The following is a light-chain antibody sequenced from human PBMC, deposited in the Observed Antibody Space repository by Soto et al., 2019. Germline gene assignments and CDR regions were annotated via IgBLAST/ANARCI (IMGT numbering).Light chain of an antibody. J-gene: IGLJ2*01. CDR2: DVS. V-gene: IGLV2-14*01. CDR3: SSYTSSSTLVG. CDR1: SSDVGGFNY. Sequence: QSVLTQPVSVSGSPGQSITISCTGTSSDVGGFNYVSWYQQHPGKAPKLMIFDVSNRPSGVSNRFSGSKSGNTASRTISGLQAEDYADYYCSSYTSSSTLVGFGGGTKLTVL.